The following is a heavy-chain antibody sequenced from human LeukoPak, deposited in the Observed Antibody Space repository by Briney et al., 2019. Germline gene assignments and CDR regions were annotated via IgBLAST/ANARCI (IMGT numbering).Heavy chain of an antibody. J-gene: IGHJ6*04. D-gene: IGHD1-1*01. CDR1: GGSFSICG. CDR3: ATNLVVEYWITYMDV. V-gene: IGHV1-69*05. CDR2: IIPVYGTT. Sequence: ASVKVSCKAAGGSFSICGITWVRQAPGQGLEWMGGIIPVYGTTNYAQKFQGRVTITTDESTSTVYMELSSLRSEDTAIYYCATNLVVEYWITYMDVWGKGTTVTVSS.